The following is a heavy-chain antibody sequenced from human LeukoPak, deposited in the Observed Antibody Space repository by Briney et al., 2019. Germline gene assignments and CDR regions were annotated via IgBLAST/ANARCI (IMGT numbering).Heavy chain of an antibody. D-gene: IGHD6-13*01. V-gene: IGHV3-23*01. CDR2: ISGSGGST. CDR1: GFAFSSYA. CDR3: AKDRTGGGSSWPFDY. Sequence: QPGGSLRLSCAASGFAFSSYAMSWVRQAPGKGLEWVSAISGSGGSTYYADSVKGRFTISRDNSKNTLYLQMNSLRAEDTAVYYCAKDRTGGGSSWPFDYWGQGTLVTVSS. J-gene: IGHJ4*02.